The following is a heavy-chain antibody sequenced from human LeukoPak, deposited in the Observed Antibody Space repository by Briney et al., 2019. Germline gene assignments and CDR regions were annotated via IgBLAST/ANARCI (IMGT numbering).Heavy chain of an antibody. CDR1: GFTFSSYG. V-gene: IGHV3-23*01. Sequence: GGSLRLSCAASGFTFSSYGMSWVRQAPGKGLEWVSAISGSGGSTYYADSVKGRFTISRDNSKNTLYLQMNSLRSDDTAVYYCARDLIVGATLAGGHDAFDIWGQGTMVTVSS. J-gene: IGHJ3*02. CDR3: ARDLIVGATLAGGHDAFDI. D-gene: IGHD1-26*01. CDR2: ISGSGGST.